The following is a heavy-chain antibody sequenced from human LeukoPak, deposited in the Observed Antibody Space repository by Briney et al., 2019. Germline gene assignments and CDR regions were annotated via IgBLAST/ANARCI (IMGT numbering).Heavy chain of an antibody. CDR3: TTGIGNYYYY. Sequence: PGESLRPACAAAASTFSRYWMHWVRQAPGKGLVWVSRVKSDGSDTIYADSVKGRFTISTDNAKNTLYLQMDSLRAEDTAVYYCTTGIGNYYYYWGQGTLVTVAS. CDR1: ASTFSRYW. J-gene: IGHJ4*02. D-gene: IGHD3-10*01. CDR2: VKSDGSDT. V-gene: IGHV3-74*01.